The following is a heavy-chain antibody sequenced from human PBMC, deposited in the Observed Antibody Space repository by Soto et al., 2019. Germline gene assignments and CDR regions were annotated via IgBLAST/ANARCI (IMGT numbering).Heavy chain of an antibody. CDR3: ARDPASAARGGAFDI. CDR1: GGSISSGDYY. J-gene: IGHJ3*02. D-gene: IGHD6-25*01. Sequence: QVQLQESGPGLVKPSQTLSLTCTVSGGSISSGDYYWSWIRQPPGKGLEWIGYIYYSGSTYYNPSLESRVTISVDTSKNQFSLKLSSVTAADTAVYYCARDPASAARGGAFDIWGQGTMVTVSS. CDR2: IYYSGST. V-gene: IGHV4-30-4*01.